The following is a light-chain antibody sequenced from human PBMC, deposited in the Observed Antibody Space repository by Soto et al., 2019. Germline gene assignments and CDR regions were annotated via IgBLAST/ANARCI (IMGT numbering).Light chain of an antibody. CDR1: SSDVGYYNL. V-gene: IGLV2-23*02. CDR3: CSYAGSTTHYV. CDR2: EVN. J-gene: IGLJ1*01. Sequence: QSALTQPAAVSGSTGQSITISCTGTSSDVGYYNLVSWYQQHPGKAPQLIIYEVNKRPSGFSNRFSDPKSGNTASLTISGLQAEDEADYYCCSYAGSTTHYVFGTGTKVTVL.